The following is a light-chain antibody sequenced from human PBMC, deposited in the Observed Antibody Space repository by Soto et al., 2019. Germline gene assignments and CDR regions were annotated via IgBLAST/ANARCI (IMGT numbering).Light chain of an antibody. CDR3: LQDYNYPRT. Sequence: AIQMTQSPSSLSASVGDRVTITCRASQGIRNDLGWYQQKPGKAPKLLIYAASSLQSGVPSRFSGIGSGTDGTITISSLKTEDCATYDGLQDYNYPRTFGQGTKVDIK. J-gene: IGKJ1*01. CDR2: AAS. V-gene: IGKV1-6*01. CDR1: QGIRND.